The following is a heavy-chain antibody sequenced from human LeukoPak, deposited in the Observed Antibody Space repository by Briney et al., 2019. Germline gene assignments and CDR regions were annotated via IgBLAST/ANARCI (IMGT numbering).Heavy chain of an antibody. J-gene: IGHJ4*02. D-gene: IGHD5-18*01. V-gene: IGHV4-39*01. CDR3: VSPRGFSYGYFDY. Sequence: PSATLSLTCTVSGGSISSSSAYWGWIRQPPGKGLEWIGSIYYSKNTYYNPSLKSRVTISADTSKNQFSLTLGSVSATDTAVYYCVSPRGFSYGYFDYWGQGTLVTVSS. CDR2: IYYSKNT. CDR1: GGSISSSSAY.